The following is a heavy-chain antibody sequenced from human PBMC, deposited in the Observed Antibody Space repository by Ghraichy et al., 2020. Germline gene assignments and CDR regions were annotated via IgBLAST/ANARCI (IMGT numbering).Heavy chain of an antibody. J-gene: IGHJ6*02. D-gene: IGHD3-16*02. CDR2: IYSGGST. CDR3: ARALRGEGYLVSSFFDDYYYGMDV. Sequence: GGSLRLSCAASGFTVSSNYMSWVRQAPGKGLEWVSVIYSGGSTYYADSVKGRFTISRDNSKNTLYLQMNSLRAEDTAVYYCARALRGEGYLVSSFFDDYYYGMDVWGQGTTVTVSS. CDR1: GFTVSSNY. V-gene: IGHV3-53*01.